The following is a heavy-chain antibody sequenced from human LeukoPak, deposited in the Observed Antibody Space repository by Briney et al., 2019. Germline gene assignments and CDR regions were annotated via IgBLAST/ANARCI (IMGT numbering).Heavy chain of an antibody. CDR1: GGTFSSYA. V-gene: IGHV1-69*13. CDR2: IIPIFGTA. CDR3: ASSLVPLDGQWLVGNWFDP. D-gene: IGHD6-19*01. J-gene: IGHJ5*02. Sequence: ASGKVSCTASGGTFSSYAISWVRQAPGQGLEWMGGIIPIFGTANYAQKFQGRVTITADESTSTAYMELSSLRSEDTAVYYCASSLVPLDGQWLVGNWFDPWGQGTLVTVSS.